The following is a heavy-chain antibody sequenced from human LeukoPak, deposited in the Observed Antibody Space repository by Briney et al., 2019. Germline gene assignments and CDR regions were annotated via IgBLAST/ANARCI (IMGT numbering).Heavy chain of an antibody. CDR2: IYSGDNT. J-gene: IGHJ6*03. V-gene: IGHV3-66*02. D-gene: IGHD3-3*01. CDR1: GFTVSSNY. Sequence: GGSLRLSCAASGFTVSSNYMSWVRQAPGTGLEWVSVIYSGDNTYYADSVKGRFTISRDNSKNTLYLQMNSLRAEDTAVYYCARATFWSGYQRDSWYMDIWGKGTTVTVSS. CDR3: ARATFWSGYQRDSWYMDI.